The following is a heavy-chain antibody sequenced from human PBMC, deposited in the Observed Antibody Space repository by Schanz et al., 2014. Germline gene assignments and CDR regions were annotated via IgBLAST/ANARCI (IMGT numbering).Heavy chain of an antibody. Sequence: VLLLESGGRVERPGGSLRLSCAASGFTFSSYGMHWVRQSPGKGLEWVALIWYDGSNEYYADSVKGRFTISRDNAKNSLYLQVNILSAEDTAVDYCVRDKKGFLAVAGRAPFDYWGQGTLVTVSS. V-gene: IGHV3-33*08. J-gene: IGHJ4*02. D-gene: IGHD6-19*01. CDR3: VRDKKGFLAVAGRAPFDY. CDR1: GFTFSSYG. CDR2: IWYDGSNE.